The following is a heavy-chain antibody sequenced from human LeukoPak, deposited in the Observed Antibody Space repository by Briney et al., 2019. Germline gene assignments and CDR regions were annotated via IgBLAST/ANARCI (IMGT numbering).Heavy chain of an antibody. J-gene: IGHJ4*02. CDR3: ARVGGGNYYYFDY. D-gene: IGHD1-26*01. Sequence: GASVKVSCKASGYTFTTYRISWVRQAPGQGLEWMGRISAYNDDAHYAQKLQGRVTMTTDTSTNTAYMELRSLRSDDTAVYYCARVGGGNYYYFDYWGQGTLVTVSS. CDR2: ISAYNDDA. V-gene: IGHV1-18*01. CDR1: GYTFTTYR.